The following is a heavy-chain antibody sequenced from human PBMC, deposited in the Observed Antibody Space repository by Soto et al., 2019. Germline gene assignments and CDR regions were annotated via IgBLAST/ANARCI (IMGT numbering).Heavy chain of an antibody. CDR1: GYTFSGFF. CDR2: INPNSGDT. J-gene: IGHJ4*02. CDR3: ARVKNYYDSSGPFDY. D-gene: IGHD3-22*01. Sequence: ASVKVSCKASGYTFSGFFLHWVRQAPGQGLEWMGWINPNSGDTNYAQMFQGRVSMTRDTSISTAYMELSRLSSDDTAVYYCARVKNYYDSSGPFDYWGQGTLVTVSS. V-gene: IGHV1-2*02.